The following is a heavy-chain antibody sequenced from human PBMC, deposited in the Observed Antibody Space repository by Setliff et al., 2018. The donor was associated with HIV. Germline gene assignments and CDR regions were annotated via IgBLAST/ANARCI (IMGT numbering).Heavy chain of an antibody. CDR1: GYTFTSYA. D-gene: IGHD3-22*01. CDR3: ARWREDRRDFDY. V-gene: IGHV1-3*04. Sequence: ASVKVSCKASGYTFTSYAMHWVRQAPGQRPEWMGWINTGNGNTKYSQIFRDRVTFTRDTSADTVYMEVSSLRSEDTAVYYCARWREDRRDFDYWGQGTLVTVSS. CDR2: INTGNGNT. J-gene: IGHJ4*02.